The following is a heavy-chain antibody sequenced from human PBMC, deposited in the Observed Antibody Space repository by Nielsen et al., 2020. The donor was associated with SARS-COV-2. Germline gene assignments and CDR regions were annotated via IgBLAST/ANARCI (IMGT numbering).Heavy chain of an antibody. CDR2: ISTYNGNT. V-gene: IGHV1-18*01. Sequence: ASVKVSCKASGYTFNNYGITWVRQAPGQGLEWMGWISTYNGNTNYAQKFQGRVTLTTETSTSTAYMEVTSLRADDTAVYYCARDRQYNWNDYNGMDVWGQGSTVTVSS. D-gene: IGHD1-1*01. J-gene: IGHJ6*02. CDR3: ARDRQYNWNDYNGMDV. CDR1: GYTFNNYG.